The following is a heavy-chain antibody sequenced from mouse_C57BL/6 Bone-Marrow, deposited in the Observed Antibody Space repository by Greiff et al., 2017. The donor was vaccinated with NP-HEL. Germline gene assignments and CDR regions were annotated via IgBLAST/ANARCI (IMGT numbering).Heavy chain of an antibody. CDR3: TTVTLYYAMDY. CDR1: GFNIKDAY. CDR2: VDPGNVDP. V-gene: IGHV14-4*01. J-gene: IGHJ4*01. Sequence: EVTLQQSGAELLRPGASVRLSCPASGFNIKDAYMHWVKPRPKQGLGWIGWVDPGNVDPEFASKFPGKATITADTSSNTAYLQLSSLTSEDTAVYYCTTVTLYYAMDYWGQGTSVTVSS. D-gene: IGHD2-13*01.